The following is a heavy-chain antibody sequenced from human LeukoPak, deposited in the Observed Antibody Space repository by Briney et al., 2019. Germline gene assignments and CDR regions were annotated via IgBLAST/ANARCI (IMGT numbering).Heavy chain of an antibody. D-gene: IGHD5-12*01. CDR1: GDSVSSNSAA. V-gene: IGHV6-1*01. J-gene: IGHJ4*02. Sequence: SQTLSFTCAISGDSVSSNSAALNWIRESPSRGLEWLGRTYYRSKWYTYYAVSVKSRITINPDTSKNQFSLQLYSVTPDDTAVYYCARGYSGYLVNWGQGTLVTVSS. CDR2: TYYRSKWYT. CDR3: ARGYSGYLVN.